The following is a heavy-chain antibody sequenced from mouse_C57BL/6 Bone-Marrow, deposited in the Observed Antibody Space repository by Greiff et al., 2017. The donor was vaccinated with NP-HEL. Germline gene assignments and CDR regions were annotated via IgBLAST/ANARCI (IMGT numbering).Heavy chain of an antibody. Sequence: QVQLQQPGAELVKPGASVKLSCKASGYTFTSYWMQWVKQRPGQGLEWIGEIDPSDSYTNYNQKFKGKATLTADKSSSTAYMQLSSLTSEDSAVYFCARRDYYGSSYWYYFDYWGQGTTLTVSS. CDR1: GYTFTSYW. J-gene: IGHJ2*01. V-gene: IGHV1-50*01. CDR3: ARRDYYGSSYWYYFDY. CDR2: IDPSDSYT. D-gene: IGHD1-1*01.